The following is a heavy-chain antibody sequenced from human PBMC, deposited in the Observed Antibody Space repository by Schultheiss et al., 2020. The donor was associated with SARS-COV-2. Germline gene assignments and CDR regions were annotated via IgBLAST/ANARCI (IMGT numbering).Heavy chain of an antibody. CDR1: GFTFSSYW. CDR2: IKQDGSEK. V-gene: IGHV3-7*01. Sequence: GGSLRLSCAASGFTFSSYWMSWVRQAPGKGLEWVANIKQDGSEKYYVDSVKGRFTISRDNAKNSLYLQMNSLRAEDTAVYYCARDRGAHYYYGMDVWGQGTTVTVCS. CDR3: ARDRGAHYYYGMDV. D-gene: IGHD4-17*01. J-gene: IGHJ6*02.